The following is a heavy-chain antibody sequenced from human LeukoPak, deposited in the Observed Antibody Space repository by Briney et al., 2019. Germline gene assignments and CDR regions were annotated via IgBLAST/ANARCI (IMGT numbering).Heavy chain of an antibody. Sequence: SETLSLTCSVSGGSISRNSYYWGWIRQPPGKGLEWIGYIYYSGSTNYNPSLKSRVTISVDTSKNQFSLKLSSVTAADTAVYYCARSRYMDVWGKGTTVTISS. V-gene: IGHV4-61*05. J-gene: IGHJ6*03. CDR3: ARSRYMDV. CDR2: IYYSGST. CDR1: GGSISRNSYY.